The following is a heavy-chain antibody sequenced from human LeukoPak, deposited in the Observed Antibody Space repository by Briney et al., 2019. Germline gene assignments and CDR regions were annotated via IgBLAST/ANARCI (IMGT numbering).Heavy chain of an antibody. CDR2: MNPNSGNT. CDR1: GYTFTSYD. J-gene: IGHJ6*03. Sequence: ASVKVSCKASGYTFTSYDINWVRQATGQGLEWMGWMNPNSGNTGYAQKFQGRVTMTRNTSISTAYMELSSLRSEDTAVYYCARVWVEFDWLHYYCYYMDVWGKGTTVTISS. V-gene: IGHV1-8*01. D-gene: IGHD3-9*01. CDR3: ARVWVEFDWLHYYCYYMDV.